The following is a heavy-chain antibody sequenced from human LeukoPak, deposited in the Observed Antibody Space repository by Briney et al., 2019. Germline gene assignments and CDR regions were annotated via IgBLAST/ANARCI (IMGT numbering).Heavy chain of an antibody. V-gene: IGHV4-38-2*02. CDR1: GYSISSGYH. D-gene: IGHD3-10*01. CDR2: IYYSGST. Sequence: SETLSLSCTVSGYSISSGYHWGWIRQPAGKGLEWIGSIYYSGSTYYSPSLKSRVTISVDTSKNQFSLRLSSVTAADTAVYYCARQVYGSGSYYYYYYYYMDVWGKGTTVTVSS. CDR3: ARQVYGSGSYYYYYYYYMDV. J-gene: IGHJ6*03.